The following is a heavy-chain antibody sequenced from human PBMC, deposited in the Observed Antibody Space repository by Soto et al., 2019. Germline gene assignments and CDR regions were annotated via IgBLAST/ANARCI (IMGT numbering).Heavy chain of an antibody. CDR2: TIPILDIA. J-gene: IGHJ4*02. CDR3: ARAYCSGGSCYSGLDY. CDR1: GGTFSSYS. Sequence: QVQLVQSGAEVKKPGSSVKVSCKASGGTFSSYSISWVRQAPGQGLEWMGRTIPILDIANYAQKFQGRVTITADKSTNTAYMELSSLRSEDTAVYYCARAYCSGGSCYSGLDYWGQGTLVTVSS. V-gene: IGHV1-69*02. D-gene: IGHD2-15*01.